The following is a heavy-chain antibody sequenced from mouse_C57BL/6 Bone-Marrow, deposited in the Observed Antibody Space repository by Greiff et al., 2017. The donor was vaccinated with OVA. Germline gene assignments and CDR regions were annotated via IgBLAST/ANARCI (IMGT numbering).Heavy chain of an antibody. J-gene: IGHJ4*01. Sequence: QVQLQQPGAELVMPGASVKLSCKASGYTFTSYWMHWVKQRPGQGLEWIGEIDPSDSYTNYNQKFKGKSTLTVDKSSSTAYMQLSSLTSEDSAVYYCARDYDNNYYAMDYWGQGTSVTVSS. D-gene: IGHD2-1*01. CDR3: ARDYDNNYYAMDY. CDR1: GYTFTSYW. CDR2: IDPSDSYT. V-gene: IGHV1-69*01.